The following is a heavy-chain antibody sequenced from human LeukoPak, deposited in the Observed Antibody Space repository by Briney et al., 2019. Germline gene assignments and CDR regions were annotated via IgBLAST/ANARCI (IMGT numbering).Heavy chain of an antibody. CDR3: AGVGNGGYGGFDY. J-gene: IGHJ4*02. CDR2: ISSSGTT. Sequence: SETLSLTCTVSSGSISSGDYYWSWIRQPPGKGLEWIGYISSSGTTYYNPSLRSRITISVDSSKSQFSLNLSSVTASDAAVYYCAGVGNGGYGGFDYWGQGTLVTVSS. D-gene: IGHD5-12*01. CDR1: SGSISSGDYY. V-gene: IGHV4-30-4*01.